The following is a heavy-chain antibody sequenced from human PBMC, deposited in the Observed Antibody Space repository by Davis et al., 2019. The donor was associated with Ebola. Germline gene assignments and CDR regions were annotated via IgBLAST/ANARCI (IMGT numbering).Heavy chain of an antibody. CDR3: ARLEAVAGLDY. V-gene: IGHV4-59*08. CDR2: IYYSGST. D-gene: IGHD6-19*01. Sequence: MPSETLSLTCAVSDASISSYYWSWIRQPPGKGLEWIGYIYYSGSTNYNPSLKSRVTISVDTSKNQFSLKLSSVTAADTAVYYCARLEAVAGLDYWGQGTLVTVSS. CDR1: DASISSYY. J-gene: IGHJ4*02.